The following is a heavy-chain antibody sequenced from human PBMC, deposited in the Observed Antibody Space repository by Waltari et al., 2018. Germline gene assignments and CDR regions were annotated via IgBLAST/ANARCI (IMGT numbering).Heavy chain of an antibody. Sequence: QVQLQQWGAGLLKPSETLSLTCAVYGGSFSGYYWSWIRQPPGKGLEWIGSIYYSGSTYYNPSLKSRVTISVDTSKNQFSLKLSSVTAADTAVYYCARDRGGYGYWGQGTLVTVSS. J-gene: IGHJ4*02. V-gene: IGHV4-34*01. CDR2: IYYSGST. CDR3: ARDRGGYGY. CDR1: GGSFSGYY. D-gene: IGHD3-10*01.